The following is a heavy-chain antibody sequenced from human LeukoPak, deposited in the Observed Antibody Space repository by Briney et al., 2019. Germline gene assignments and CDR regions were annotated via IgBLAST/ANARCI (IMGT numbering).Heavy chain of an antibody. D-gene: IGHD6-13*01. CDR3: ARGVAENGNPNYFDP. J-gene: IGHJ5*02. CDR1: GFIFSRYA. CDR2: VWSDGTRE. Sequence: GGSLRLSCAASGFIFSRYAMHWVRQAPGTGLEWVAVVWSDGTREYYIDSVKGRFTISRDNSKNTLYLQMNSLRAEDTAVYSCARGVAENGNPNYFDPWSRGTLVTVSS. V-gene: IGHV3-33*01.